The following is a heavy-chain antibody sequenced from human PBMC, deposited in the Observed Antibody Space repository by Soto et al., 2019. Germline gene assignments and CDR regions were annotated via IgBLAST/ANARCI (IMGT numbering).Heavy chain of an antibody. CDR1: GFTFSSYG. D-gene: IGHD3-10*01. V-gene: IGHV3-48*01. J-gene: IGHJ4*02. Sequence: EVQLVESGGDFVQPGGSLRLSCAASGFTFSSYGMNWVRQVPVKGLEWVSHISSDGTTYYADSVKGRFTISRDNAKNSLYIQLNSLIGEDTAVYYCARAPGYGEIDYWGRGPLVTVSS. CDR3: ARAPGYGEIDY. CDR2: ISSDGTT.